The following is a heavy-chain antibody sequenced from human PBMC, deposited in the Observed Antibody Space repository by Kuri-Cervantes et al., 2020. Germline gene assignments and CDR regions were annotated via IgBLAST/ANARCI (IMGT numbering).Heavy chain of an antibody. D-gene: IGHD3-9*01. CDR3: AREKLRYFDWFRLFDY. Sequence: GESLKISCAASGFTFSSYSMNWVRQAPGKGLEWVSSISSSSSYIYYADSVKGRFTISRDNAKNSLYLQMNSLRAEDTAVYYCAREKLRYFDWFRLFDYWGQGTLVTVSS. J-gene: IGHJ4*02. CDR2: ISSSSSYI. CDR1: GFTFSSYS. V-gene: IGHV3-21*01.